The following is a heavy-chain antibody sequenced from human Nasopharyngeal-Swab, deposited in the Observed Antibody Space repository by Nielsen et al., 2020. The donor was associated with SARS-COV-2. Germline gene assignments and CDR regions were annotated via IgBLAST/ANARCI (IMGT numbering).Heavy chain of an antibody. D-gene: IGHD5-24*01. V-gene: IGHV4-39*01. J-gene: IGHJ1*01. Sequence: SETLSLTFTVSGGSFSSSNSYWGWIRQPPGKGLEWIGTINYSGSTYYNPSLKSRVTISVDTSRNQFSLKLSSVTAADTAVYYCARHERRWLQLRPEYFQHWGQGTLVTVSS. CDR1: GGSFSSSNSY. CDR3: ARHERRWLQLRPEYFQH. CDR2: INYSGST.